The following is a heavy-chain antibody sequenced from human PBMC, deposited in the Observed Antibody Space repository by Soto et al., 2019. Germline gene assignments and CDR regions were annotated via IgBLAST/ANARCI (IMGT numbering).Heavy chain of an antibody. Sequence: EVQLVESGGGLVQPGGSLRLSCAASGFTFSSYWMSWVRQAPGKGLEWVANIKQDGSEKYYVDSVKGRFTISRDTAKNSLYLQMNSLRAEDTAVYYCARSIAASLNWFDPWGQGTLVTVSS. D-gene: IGHD6-6*01. J-gene: IGHJ5*02. V-gene: IGHV3-7*01. CDR2: IKQDGSEK. CDR3: ARSIAASLNWFDP. CDR1: GFTFSSYW.